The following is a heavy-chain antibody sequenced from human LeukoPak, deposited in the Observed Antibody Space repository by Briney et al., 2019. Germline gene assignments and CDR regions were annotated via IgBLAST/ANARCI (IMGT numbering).Heavy chain of an antibody. V-gene: IGHV1-2*02. J-gene: IGHJ4*02. CDR1: GYTFTGYY. CDR3: ARDQEVGAIDY. D-gene: IGHD1-26*01. Sequence: GASVKVSCKASGYTFTGYYMHWVRQAPGQGLEWMGWINPNSGGTNYAQKFQGRVTMTTDTSTSTAYMELRSLRSDDTAVYYCARDQEVGAIDYWGQGTLVTVSS. CDR2: INPNSGGT.